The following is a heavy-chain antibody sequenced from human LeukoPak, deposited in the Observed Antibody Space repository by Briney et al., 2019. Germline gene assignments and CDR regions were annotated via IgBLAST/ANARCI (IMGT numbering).Heavy chain of an antibody. CDR2: INHSGST. Sequence: GSLRLSCAASGFTFSSYAMSWVRQPPGKGLEWIGEINHSGSTNYNPSLKSRVTISVDTSKNQFSLKLSSVTAADTAVYYCARGNGLSWGQGTMVTVSS. D-gene: IGHD2-8*01. CDR3: ARGNGLS. J-gene: IGHJ3*01. CDR1: GFTFSSYA. V-gene: IGHV4-34*01.